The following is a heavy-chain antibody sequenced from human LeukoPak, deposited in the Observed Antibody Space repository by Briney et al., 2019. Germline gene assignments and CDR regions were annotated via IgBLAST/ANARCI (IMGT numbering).Heavy chain of an antibody. Sequence: GGSLRLSCAASGFTFSTYYMTWVRQAPGKRPEWVANIKPDGGEKSYVDSVKGRFTISRDNAKNTLFLQMNSLRAEDTAVYYCARVGAATTRDSWGQGTLVTVSS. CDR3: ARVGAATTRDS. CDR1: GFTFSTYY. V-gene: IGHV3-7*01. D-gene: IGHD1-26*01. CDR2: IKPDGGEK. J-gene: IGHJ4*02.